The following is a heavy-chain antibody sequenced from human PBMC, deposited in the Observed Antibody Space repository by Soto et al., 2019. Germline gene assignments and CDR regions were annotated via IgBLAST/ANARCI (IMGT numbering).Heavy chain of an antibody. CDR3: ARDIPPRGSGWYYYYGMDV. Sequence: PGGSLRLSCAASGFTFSSYGMHWVRQAPGKGLEWVAVIWYDGSNKYYADSVKGRFTISRDNSKNTLYLQMNSLRAEDTAVYYCARDIPPRGSGWYYYYGMDVWGQGTTVTVSS. V-gene: IGHV3-33*01. CDR1: GFTFSSYG. D-gene: IGHD6-19*01. CDR2: IWYDGSNK. J-gene: IGHJ6*02.